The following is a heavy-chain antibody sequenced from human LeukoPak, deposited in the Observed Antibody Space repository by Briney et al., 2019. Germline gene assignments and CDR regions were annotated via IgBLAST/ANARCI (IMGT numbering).Heavy chain of an antibody. J-gene: IGHJ4*02. CDR3: ARSGGYSYGRYYFDY. CDR1: GYTFTGYY. D-gene: IGHD5-18*01. V-gene: IGHV1-2*02. Sequence: ASVKVSCKASGYTFTGYYMHWVRQAPGQGLEWMGWINPNSGGTSYAQKFQVRVTMTRDTSISTAYMELSRLRSDDTAVYYCARSGGYSYGRYYFDYWGQGTLVTVSS. CDR2: INPNSGGT.